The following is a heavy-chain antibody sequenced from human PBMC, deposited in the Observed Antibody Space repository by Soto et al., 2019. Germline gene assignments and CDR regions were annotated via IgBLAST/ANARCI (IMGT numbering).Heavy chain of an antibody. J-gene: IGHJ5*02. CDR2: ISAYNGNT. CDR1: GYTFTSYG. V-gene: IGHV1-18*01. D-gene: IGHD2-2*03. CDR3: AFGYCSSTSCYDWFDP. Sequence: ASVKVACNASGYTFTSYGISWVRQAPGQGLEWMGWISAYNGNTNYAQKLQGRVTMTTDTSTSTAYMGLRSLRSDDTAVYYCAFGYCSSTSCYDWFDPWGQGTLVTVSS.